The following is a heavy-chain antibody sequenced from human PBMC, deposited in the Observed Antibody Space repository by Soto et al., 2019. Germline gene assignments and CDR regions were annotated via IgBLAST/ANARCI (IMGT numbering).Heavy chain of an antibody. J-gene: IGHJ3*01. CDR2: LYDVDGS. Sequence: PGGSLRLSCAAFGLTVSGKKYVAWVRQAPGKGLEWVSALYDVDGSSYADSVKGRFTTSSDSSKTTVYLQMNGLRPDDTAVYYCASWNEREHAYDVWGQGTTVT. CDR3: ASWNEREHAYDV. CDR1: GLTVSGKKY. D-gene: IGHD1-1*01. V-gene: IGHV3-53*01.